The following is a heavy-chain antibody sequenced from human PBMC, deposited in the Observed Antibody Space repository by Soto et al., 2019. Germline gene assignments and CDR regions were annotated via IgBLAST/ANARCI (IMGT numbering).Heavy chain of an antibody. Sequence: QVQLVESGGGVVQPGRSLRLSCAASGFTFSSYGIHWVRQAPCKGLEWVAVIWSDGSNKYYADSVKGRFTISRDNTKNTLHLQMNSLRAEDTAVYYCARDVERFGDSDGFDYWGQGTLVTVSS. V-gene: IGHV3-33*01. J-gene: IGHJ4*02. CDR3: ARDVERFGDSDGFDY. CDR1: GFTFSSYG. CDR2: IWSDGSNK. D-gene: IGHD4-17*01.